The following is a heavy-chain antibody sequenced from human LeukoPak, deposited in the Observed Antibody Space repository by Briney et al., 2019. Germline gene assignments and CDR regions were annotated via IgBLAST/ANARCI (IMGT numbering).Heavy chain of an antibody. V-gene: IGHV3-53*01. D-gene: IGHD3-16*02. CDR3: ARVWELSYDY. Sequence: GGSLRLSCEASGFTVSSNYMSWVRQAPGKGLEWVSVIYGGGSTYYADSVKGRFTISRDTSKNTLYLQMNSLRAEDTAVYYCARVWELSYDYWGQGTLVTVSS. J-gene: IGHJ4*02. CDR1: GFTVSSNY. CDR2: IYGGGST.